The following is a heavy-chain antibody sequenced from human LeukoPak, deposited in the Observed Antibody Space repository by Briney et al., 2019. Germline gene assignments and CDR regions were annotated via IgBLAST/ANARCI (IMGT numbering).Heavy chain of an antibody. CDR1: GYTFTGYY. Sequence: ASVMVSCKASGYTFTGYYMHWVRQAPGQGLEWMGWINPNSGGTNYAQKFQGRVTMTRDTSISTAYMELSRLRSDDTAVYYCARDGGEYSYGSFDYWGQGTLVTVSS. J-gene: IGHJ4*02. CDR2: INPNSGGT. V-gene: IGHV1-2*02. CDR3: ARDGGEYSYGSFDY. D-gene: IGHD5-18*01.